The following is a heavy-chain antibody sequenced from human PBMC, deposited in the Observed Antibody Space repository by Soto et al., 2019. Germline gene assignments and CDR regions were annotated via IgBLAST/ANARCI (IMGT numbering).Heavy chain of an antibody. Sequence: QVQLQESGPGLVKPSETLSLTCTVSGDSISDDYWTWIRQPPGKALEWIGYVYYSGSTSYNPSFKSRVTSAVDTSKTQFSLKLNSVTAADTAVYYCARVRTTLDFYYYYMDVWGIGTTVTVSS. V-gene: IGHV4-59*08. CDR2: VYYSGST. D-gene: IGHD3-10*01. CDR3: ARVRTTLDFYYYYMDV. J-gene: IGHJ6*03. CDR1: GDSISDDY.